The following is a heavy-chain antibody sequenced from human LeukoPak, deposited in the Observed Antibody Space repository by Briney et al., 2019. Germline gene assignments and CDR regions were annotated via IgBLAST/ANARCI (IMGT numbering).Heavy chain of an antibody. CDR3: AKATCSGANCFSNSRDAFDV. Sequence: PGGSLRLSCAASGFTFSSYEMNWVRQAPGKGLEWVSYISSSGSTIYYADSVKGRFTISRDNAKNSLYLQMNSLRAEDSAVYYCAKATCSGANCFSNSRDAFDVWGQGTMVTVSS. D-gene: IGHD2-15*01. CDR1: GFTFSSYE. CDR2: ISSSGSTI. J-gene: IGHJ3*01. V-gene: IGHV3-48*03.